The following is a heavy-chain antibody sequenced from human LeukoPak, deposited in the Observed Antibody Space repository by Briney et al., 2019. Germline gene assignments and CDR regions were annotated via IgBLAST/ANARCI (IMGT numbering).Heavy chain of an antibody. Sequence: PGRSLRLSCAASGFTFSDFGMRWVRQAPGKGLEWVAVISYDGSNKYYADSVKGRVTISRDKSQNTLYLQMNSLRAEDTAVYYCVTSLGPSGGISFLHDFWGQGTHGTVS. V-gene: IGHV3-30*03. CDR1: GFTFSDFG. J-gene: IGHJ4*02. D-gene: IGHD4-23*01. CDR3: VTSLGPSGGISFLHDF. CDR2: ISYDGSNK.